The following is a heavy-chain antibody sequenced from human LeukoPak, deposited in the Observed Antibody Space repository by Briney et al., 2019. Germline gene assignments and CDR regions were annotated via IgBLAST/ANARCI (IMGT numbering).Heavy chain of an antibody. CDR3: ARDLVTVTKGFDI. CDR2: IYTTGDT. D-gene: IGHD4-17*01. Sequence: SETLSLTCTVSGVSISSYYWSWIRQPPGKGLEWIGSIYTTGDTRYNPSLKSRVTISVDTSKNQFSLKLSSVTAADTAVYYCARDLVTVTKGFDIWGLGTMVSVSS. CDR1: GVSISSYY. V-gene: IGHV4-4*09. J-gene: IGHJ3*02.